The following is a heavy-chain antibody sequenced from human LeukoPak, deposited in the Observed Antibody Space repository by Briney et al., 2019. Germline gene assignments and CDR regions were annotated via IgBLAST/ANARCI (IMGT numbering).Heavy chain of an antibody. V-gene: IGHV3-33*06. Sequence: GRSLRLSCAASGFNFNTYGMHWVRQTPGKGLEWVAVIWHDGSDEYYADSVKGRFTISRDNSKNTLYLQMNSLRAEDTAVYYCAKGLCSRTSCYWYLDLWGRGTLVTVSS. CDR3: AKGLCSRTSCYWYLDL. J-gene: IGHJ2*01. D-gene: IGHD2-2*01. CDR1: GFNFNTYG. CDR2: IWHDGSDE.